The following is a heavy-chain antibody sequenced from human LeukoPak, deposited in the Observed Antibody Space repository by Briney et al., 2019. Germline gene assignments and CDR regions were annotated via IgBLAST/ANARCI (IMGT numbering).Heavy chain of an antibody. CDR3: ARGGDFREGYPDF. Sequence: ASVKVSCKASGYTFTRFGVTWVRQAPGQGLEWLGWIKTYTGNTDYAQNLQDRVTMTTGTSTSTAYMELRSLRTDDTAVYYCARGGDFREGYPDFWGQGTLVTVSS. CDR2: IKTYTGNT. V-gene: IGHV1-18*01. CDR1: GYTFTRFG. D-gene: IGHD5-24*01. J-gene: IGHJ4*02.